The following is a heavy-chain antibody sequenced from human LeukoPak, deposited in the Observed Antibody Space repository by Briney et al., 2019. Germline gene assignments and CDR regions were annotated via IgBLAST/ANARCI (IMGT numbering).Heavy chain of an antibody. CDR3: ANSGSYSSFSYYYGMDV. J-gene: IGHJ6*02. Sequence: ASVKVSCKASGYTFTSYGISWVRQAPGQGLEWMGWISAYNGNTNYAQKLQGRVTMTTDTSTSTAYMELSSLRSEDTAVYYCANSGSYSSFSYYYGMDVWGQGTTVTVSS. CDR2: ISAYNGNT. CDR1: GYTFTSYG. V-gene: IGHV1-18*01. D-gene: IGHD1-26*01.